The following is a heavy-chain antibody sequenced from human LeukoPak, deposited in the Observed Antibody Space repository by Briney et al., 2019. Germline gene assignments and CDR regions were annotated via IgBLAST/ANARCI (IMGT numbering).Heavy chain of an antibody. D-gene: IGHD3-9*01. CDR3: ARGNILTGYCFDF. V-gene: IGHV4-34*01. Sequence: SETLSLTCAVYGGSITGYYWSWIRQTPGRGLEWVGEIHYTGATSYSPSLKSRATISTDTSKNHFSLRLSSVTAADTAVYYCARGNILTGYCFDFWGQGALVTVSS. J-gene: IGHJ4*02. CDR1: GGSITGYY. CDR2: IHYTGAT.